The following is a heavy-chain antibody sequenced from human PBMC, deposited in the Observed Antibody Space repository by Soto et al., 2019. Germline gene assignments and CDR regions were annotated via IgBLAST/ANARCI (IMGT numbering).Heavy chain of an antibody. J-gene: IGHJ6*02. V-gene: IGHV1-69*06. D-gene: IGHD6-19*01. CDR2: IIPIFGTA. CDR1: GGTFSSYA. Sequence: QVQLVQSGAEVKKPGSSVKVSCKASGGTFSSYAISWVRQAPGQGLEWMGGIIPIFGTANYAQKFQGRVTITADKSTCTAYMELRSLRSEDTAVYYCARAPGIAVAAGMDVWGQGTTVTVSS. CDR3: ARAPGIAVAAGMDV.